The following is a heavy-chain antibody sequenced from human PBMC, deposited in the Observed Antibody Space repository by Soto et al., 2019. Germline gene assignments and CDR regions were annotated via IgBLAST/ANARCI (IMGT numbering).Heavy chain of an antibody. J-gene: IGHJ4*02. Sequence: QITLNESGPTVVRPTETLTLTCRLSGFSLTTIGVGVGWIRQSPGKAPEWLALIYWDDDKRYSASLKSRLTITKDTSKNQVVLTVSDLDPTDTATYYCAHRVLRTVFGVVTTTASYFDFWGQGTPVAVSS. V-gene: IGHV2-5*02. CDR2: IYWDDDK. CDR3: AHRVLRTVFGVVTTTASYFDF. D-gene: IGHD3-3*01. CDR1: GFSLTTIGVG.